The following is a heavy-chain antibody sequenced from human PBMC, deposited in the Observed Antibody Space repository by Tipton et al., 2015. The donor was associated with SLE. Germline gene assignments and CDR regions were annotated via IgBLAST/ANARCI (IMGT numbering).Heavy chain of an antibody. CDR3: ARGLRFTMIQGIEY. V-gene: IGHV1-8*02. CDR2: MSPNTGKT. J-gene: IGHJ4*02. D-gene: IGHD3-10*01. CDR1: GSSFTASY. Sequence: QLVQSGSEVKKPGASVKVSCKTSGSSFTASYIHWVRQATGQGLEWMGWMSPNTGKTGSAQRFQGRVIMTRDTSITTAYMELINLRSEDTAIYYCARGLRFTMIQGIEYWGQGTLVSVSS.